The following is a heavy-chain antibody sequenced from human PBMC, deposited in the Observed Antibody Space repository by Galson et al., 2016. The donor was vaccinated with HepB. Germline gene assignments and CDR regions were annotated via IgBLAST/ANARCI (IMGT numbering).Heavy chain of an antibody. V-gene: IGHV4-34*01. J-gene: IGHJ4*02. CDR1: GGSFSGYF. Sequence: SETLSLTCAVSGGSFSGYFWSWIRQPPGKGLEWIGEINPSGSTNYNPSLKSRVTVSLDTSKNQFSLKLSPVTAADTAVYDCARGAGPTTRWWGQGTLVTVSS. D-gene: IGHD1-14*01. CDR2: INPSGST. CDR3: ARGAGPTTRW.